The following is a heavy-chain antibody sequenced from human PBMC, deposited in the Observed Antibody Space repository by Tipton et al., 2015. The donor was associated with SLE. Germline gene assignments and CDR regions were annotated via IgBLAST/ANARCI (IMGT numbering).Heavy chain of an antibody. J-gene: IGHJ6*02. Sequence: GSLRLSCAASGFIFSSYTMNWVRQAAGKGLEWVSSISSSSSYIYYADSVKGRFTISRDNAKNSLYLQMNSLRAEDTAVYYCARGEGGANYYYGMDVWGQGTTVTVSS. V-gene: IGHV3-21*03. CDR2: ISSSSSYI. CDR3: ARGEGGANYYYGMDV. CDR1: GFIFSSYT. D-gene: IGHD3-16*01.